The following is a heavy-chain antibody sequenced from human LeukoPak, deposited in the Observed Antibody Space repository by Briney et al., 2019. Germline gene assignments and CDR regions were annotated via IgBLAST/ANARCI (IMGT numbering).Heavy chain of an antibody. CDR3: ARALLGYCSSTSCYNAFDI. Sequence: GGSLRLSCTASGFTFGDYAMSWVRQAPGKGLEWVANIKQDGSEKYYVDSVKGRFTISRDNAKNSLYLQMNSLRAEDTAVYYCARALLGYCSSTSCYNAFDIWGQGTMVTVSS. D-gene: IGHD2-2*02. CDR2: IKQDGSEK. J-gene: IGHJ3*02. CDR1: GFTFGDYA. V-gene: IGHV3-7*01.